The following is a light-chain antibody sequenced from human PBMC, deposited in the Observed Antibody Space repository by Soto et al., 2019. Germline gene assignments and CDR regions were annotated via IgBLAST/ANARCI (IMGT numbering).Light chain of an antibody. CDR3: NSYTSSGTYV. CDR1: SSDVGLYNY. V-gene: IGLV2-14*03. Sequence: QSVLTQPASLSGSPGQSITISGTGTSSDVGLYNYVSWYRHLPGKAPELIIYDVSNRPSGVSNRFSGSKSANTASLTISGLQAEDEADYYCNSYTSSGTYVFGTGTKVTV. CDR2: DVS. J-gene: IGLJ1*01.